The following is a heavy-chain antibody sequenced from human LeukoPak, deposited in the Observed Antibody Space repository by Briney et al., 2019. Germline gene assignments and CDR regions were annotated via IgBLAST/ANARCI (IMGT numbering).Heavy chain of an antibody. Sequence: QPGGSLRLSCAASGFTFSSYGMRWVRQAPGKGLEWVAFIRYDGSNKYYADSVKGRFTISRDNSKNTLYLQMNSLRAEDTAVYYCAKGRYSNVRLDYWGQGTLVTVSS. CDR3: AKGRYSNVRLDY. V-gene: IGHV3-30*02. CDR2: IRYDGSNK. D-gene: IGHD4-11*01. J-gene: IGHJ4*02. CDR1: GFTFSSYG.